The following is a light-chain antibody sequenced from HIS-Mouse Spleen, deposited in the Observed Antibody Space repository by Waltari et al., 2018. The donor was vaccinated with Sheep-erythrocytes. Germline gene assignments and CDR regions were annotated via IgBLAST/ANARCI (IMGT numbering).Light chain of an antibody. J-gene: IGLJ1*01. V-gene: IGLV2-11*01. CDR2: DVS. Sequence: QSALTQPRSVSGPPGQSVTISCTGTRSDGGGFKYVSWYQQHPGKAPKLMIYDVSKRPSGVPDRFSGSKSGNTASLTISGLQAEDEADYYCCSYAGSYNHVFATGTKVTVL. CDR1: RSDGGGFKY. CDR3: CSYAGSYNHV.